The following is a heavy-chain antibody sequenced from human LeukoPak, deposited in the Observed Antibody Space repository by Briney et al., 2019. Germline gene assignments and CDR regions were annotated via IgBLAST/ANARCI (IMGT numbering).Heavy chain of an antibody. Sequence: GGSLRLSCAASGFTVSSNYMAWVRQAPGKGLEWVSGIYSGGSTYYADSVKGRFTISRDNFKNTLYLQMNSLRAEDTAVYYCARDGRQGVPYWGQGILVTVSS. J-gene: IGHJ4*02. CDR3: ARDGRQGVPY. V-gene: IGHV3-53*01. CDR1: GFTVSSNY. CDR2: IYSGGST.